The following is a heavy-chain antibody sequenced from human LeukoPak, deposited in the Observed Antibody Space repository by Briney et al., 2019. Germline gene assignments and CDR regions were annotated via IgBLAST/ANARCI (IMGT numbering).Heavy chain of an antibody. CDR1: GGSFSGYY. V-gene: IGHV3-7*01. Sequence: PSETLSLTCAVYGGSFSGYYWSWIRQPPGKGLEWVANIKQDGSDEHYVDSVKGRFTISRDNGKNSLYLQMNSLRAEDTAVYYCARDHTYSSSWYGLDYWGQGTLITVSS. CDR3: ARDHTYSSSWYGLDY. J-gene: IGHJ4*02. D-gene: IGHD6-13*01. CDR2: IKQDGSDE.